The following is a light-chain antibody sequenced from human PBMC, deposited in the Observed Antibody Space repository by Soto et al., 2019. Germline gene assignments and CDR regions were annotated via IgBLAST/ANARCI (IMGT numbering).Light chain of an antibody. CDR3: QQYDNWPQT. J-gene: IGKJ1*01. CDR1: QSVRSD. CDR2: GAS. Sequence: EIVLTQSPGTLSLSPGERATLSCRASQSVRSDLAWYQHKPGQAPRLLIYGASTRATGIPARFSGRGSGTEFTLTISSLQSVDFAVYYCQQYDNWPQTFGQGTKVDIK. V-gene: IGKV3-15*01.